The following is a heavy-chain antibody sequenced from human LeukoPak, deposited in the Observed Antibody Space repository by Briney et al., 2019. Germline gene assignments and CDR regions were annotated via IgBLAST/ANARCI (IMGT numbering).Heavy chain of an antibody. J-gene: IGHJ3*02. CDR2: ISYDGSNK. Sequence: GGSLRLSCAASGFTFSSYAMHWVRQAPGKGLEWVAVISYDGSNKYYADSVKGRFTISRDNSKNTLYLQMNSLRAEDTAVYYCARERSSGYYSLGDAFDIWGQGTMVTVSS. CDR3: ARERSSGYYSLGDAFDI. CDR1: GFTFSSYA. V-gene: IGHV3-30*04. D-gene: IGHD3-22*01.